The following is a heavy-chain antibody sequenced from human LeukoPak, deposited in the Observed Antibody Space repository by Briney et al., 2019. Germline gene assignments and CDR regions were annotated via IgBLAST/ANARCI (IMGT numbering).Heavy chain of an antibody. CDR1: GGTFSSYA. J-gene: IGHJ6*03. D-gene: IGHD3-3*01. CDR2: IIPIFGTA. V-gene: IGHV1-69*05. Sequence: SVKVSCKASGGTFSSYAISWVRQAPGHGLEWMGRIIPIFGTANYAQKFQGRVTITTDESTSTAYMELSSLRSEDTAVYYCARAERRSYDFWGDQHYYYMDVWGEGTTVTVSS. CDR3: ARAERRSYDFWGDQHYYYMDV.